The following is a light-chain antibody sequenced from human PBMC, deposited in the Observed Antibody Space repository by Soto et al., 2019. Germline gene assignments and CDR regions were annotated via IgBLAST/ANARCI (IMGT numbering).Light chain of an antibody. CDR1: SSDVGGYNS. CDR2: DVS. J-gene: IGLJ1*01. V-gene: IGLV2-14*03. CDR3: SSYTSTSTLV. Sequence: QSVLTQPASVSVSPGQSITISCTGTSSDVGGYNSVSWHQQHPGKAPILMIYDVSYRPSGVSNRFSGSKSGNTASLTISGLQAEDEADYYCSSYTSTSTLVFGPGTKVTV.